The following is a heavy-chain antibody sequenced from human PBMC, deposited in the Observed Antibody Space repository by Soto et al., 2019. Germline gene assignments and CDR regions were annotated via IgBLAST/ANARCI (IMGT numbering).Heavy chain of an antibody. CDR1: GFSFSNYE. Sequence: GGSLRLSCAASGFSFSNYEMNWVRQAPGKGLEWVAYISSGGDTIHYADSVRGRFTVSRDNARNSLSLQMNTLRVEDTALYYCARDREAGGYWGQGTMVTVYS. J-gene: IGHJ4*02. CDR3: ARDREAGGY. D-gene: IGHD6-13*01. CDR2: ISSGGDTI. V-gene: IGHV3-48*03.